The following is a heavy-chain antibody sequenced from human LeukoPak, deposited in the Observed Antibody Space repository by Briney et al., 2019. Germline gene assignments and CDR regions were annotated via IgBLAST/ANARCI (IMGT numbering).Heavy chain of an antibody. J-gene: IGHJ4*02. CDR2: IWYDGSNK. Sequence: GGSLRLSCAVSGFTFSAYGMHWVRQAPGKGLEWVAVIWYDGSNKYSADSVNGRFTISRDNSRNTLYLQMNSLRAEDTAMYYCARDASWGWGYYFDYWGQGTLVTVSS. CDR3: ARDASWGWGYYFDY. CDR1: GFTFSAYG. V-gene: IGHV3-33*01. D-gene: IGHD7-27*01.